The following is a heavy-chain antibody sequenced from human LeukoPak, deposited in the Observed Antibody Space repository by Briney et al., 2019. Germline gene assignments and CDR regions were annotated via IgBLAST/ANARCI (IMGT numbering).Heavy chain of an antibody. CDR3: ARWPTGNRRSIAVAGFDY. D-gene: IGHD6-19*01. CDR1: GFTFSSYS. CDR2: ISTSSSYI. J-gene: IGHJ4*02. V-gene: IGHV3-21*01. Sequence: PGGSLRLSCAVSGFTFSSYSMNWVRQAPGKGLEWVSFISTSSSYIYYADSVKGRCTSSRDNARNSLYLQMNSLRAEDTAVYYCARWPTGNRRSIAVAGFDYWGQGTLVTVSS.